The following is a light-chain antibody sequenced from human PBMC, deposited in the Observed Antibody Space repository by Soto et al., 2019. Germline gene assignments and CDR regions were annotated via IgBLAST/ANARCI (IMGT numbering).Light chain of an antibody. CDR3: QKYDSASSPT. V-gene: IGKV1-27*01. J-gene: IGKJ4*01. Sequence: DIQMTQSPSSLSASVGDRVTVTCRASQGINSYLAWYQQKPGKVPKLLIFAASTLQPGVPSRFSGSGSGTDFTLTIRSLQPEDVATYYCQKYDSASSPTFGGGTKVEIK. CDR1: QGINSY. CDR2: AAS.